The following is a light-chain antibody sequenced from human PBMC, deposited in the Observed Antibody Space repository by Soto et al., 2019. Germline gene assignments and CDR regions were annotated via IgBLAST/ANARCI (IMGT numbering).Light chain of an antibody. CDR1: SSNIGSNT. CDR2: SNN. J-gene: IGLJ1*01. Sequence: QSVLTQPPSASGTPGQRVTISCSGRSSNIGSNTVNWYQQLPGTAPKLLIYSNNQRPSGVPDRFSGSKSGTSASLAISGLQSEDEADYYCAAWDDSLNGLYVFGTGTQLTVL. V-gene: IGLV1-44*01. CDR3: AAWDDSLNGLYV.